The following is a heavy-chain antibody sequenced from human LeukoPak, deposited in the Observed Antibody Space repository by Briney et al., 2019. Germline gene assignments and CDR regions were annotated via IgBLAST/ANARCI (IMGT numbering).Heavy chain of an antibody. Sequence: ASVKVSSKASGYTFTSYYMHWVRQAPGQGLEWMGWINPNSGGTNYAQKFQGRVTMTRDTSISTAYMELSRLRSDDTAVYYCARDRVSVVGATSDYWGQGTLVTVSS. CDR2: INPNSGGT. CDR1: GYTFTSYY. V-gene: IGHV1-2*02. D-gene: IGHD1-26*01. CDR3: ARDRVSVVGATSDY. J-gene: IGHJ4*02.